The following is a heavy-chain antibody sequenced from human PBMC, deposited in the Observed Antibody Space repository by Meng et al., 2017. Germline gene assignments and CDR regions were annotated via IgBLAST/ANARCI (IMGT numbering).Heavy chain of an antibody. J-gene: IGHJ5*02. CDR2: IIPIFGTA. CDR3: ARDYGDYAWIAKRWFDP. D-gene: IGHD4-17*01. V-gene: IGHV1-69*01. Sequence: VRRVQAGAAGKKPGSSVKVSCKASGGTFSSYAISWVRQAPGQGLEWMGGIIPIFGTANYAQKFQGRVTITADESTSTAYMELSSLRSEDTAVYYCARDYGDYAWIAKRWFDPWGQGTLVTVSS. CDR1: GGTFSSYA.